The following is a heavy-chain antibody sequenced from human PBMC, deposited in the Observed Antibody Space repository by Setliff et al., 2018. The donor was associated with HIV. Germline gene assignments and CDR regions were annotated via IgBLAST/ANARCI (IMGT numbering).Heavy chain of an antibody. Sequence: PSETLSLTCTVSGGSISDSHWSWIRQSPGKGLEWIGEINYSESTNYNPSLKSRVTISIDTSKNQFSLKLSSVTAADTAVYYCARGLDSWSSHVFDMWGQGTMVTVSS. CDR3: ARGLDSWSSHVFDM. CDR2: INYSEST. J-gene: IGHJ3*02. D-gene: IGHD6-6*01. V-gene: IGHV4-34*01. CDR1: GGSISDSH.